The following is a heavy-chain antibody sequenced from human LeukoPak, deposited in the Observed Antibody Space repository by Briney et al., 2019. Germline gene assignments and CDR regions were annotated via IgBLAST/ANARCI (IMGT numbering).Heavy chain of an antibody. J-gene: IGHJ4*02. CDR1: GGSFSGYY. V-gene: IGHV4-34*01. D-gene: IGHD5-18*01. CDR3: ARLDVDTAMAPDY. Sequence: SETLSLTCAVYGGSFSGYYWSWIRQPPGKGLEWIGEINHSGSTNYNPSLKSRVTISVDTSKNQFSLKLSSVTAADTAVYYCARLDVDTAMAPDYWGQGTLDTVSS. CDR2: INHSGST.